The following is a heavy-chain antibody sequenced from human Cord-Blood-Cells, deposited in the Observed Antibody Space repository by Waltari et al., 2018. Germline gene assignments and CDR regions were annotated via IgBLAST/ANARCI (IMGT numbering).Heavy chain of an antibody. CDR2: INAGNGNT. J-gene: IGHJ2*01. CDR3: ARDNRWLFPLNWYFDL. V-gene: IGHV1-3*01. D-gene: IGHD3-22*01. CDR1: GYTFTSYA. Sequence: QVQLVQSGAEVKKPGASVKVSCKASGYTFTSYAMHWVRQAPGQRREWMGWINAGNGNTKYSQKFQGRVTITRDTSASTAYMELSSLRSEDTAVYYCARDNRWLFPLNWYFDLWGRGTLVTVSS.